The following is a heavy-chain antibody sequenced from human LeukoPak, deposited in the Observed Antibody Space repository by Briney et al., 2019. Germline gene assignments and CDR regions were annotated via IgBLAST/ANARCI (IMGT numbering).Heavy chain of an antibody. CDR3: AKNGEVLSWFDP. D-gene: IGHD3-10*01. J-gene: IGHJ5*02. V-gene: IGHV3-48*02. Sequence: GGSLRLSCAASGFTFSSYSMNWVRQAPGKGLEWVSYISSSSSTIYYADTVKGRFTISRDNAKNLLYLQMNSLRDEDTAVYYCAKNGEVLSWFDPWGQGTLVTVSS. CDR2: ISSSSSTI. CDR1: GFTFSSYS.